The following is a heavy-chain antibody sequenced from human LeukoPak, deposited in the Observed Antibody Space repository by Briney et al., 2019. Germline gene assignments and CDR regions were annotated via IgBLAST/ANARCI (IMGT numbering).Heavy chain of an antibody. CDR3: ARADYGDNPYYYYGMDV. J-gene: IGHJ6*02. CDR2: TYYRSKWYN. Sequence: SQTLSLTCAISGDSVSSNSAAWNWIRQSPSRGLEWLGRTYYRSKWYNDYAVSVKSRITINPDTSKNQFSLQLNSVTPEDTAVYYCARADYGDNPYYYYGMDVWGQGTTVTVSS. CDR1: GDSVSSNSAA. D-gene: IGHD4-17*01. V-gene: IGHV6-1*01.